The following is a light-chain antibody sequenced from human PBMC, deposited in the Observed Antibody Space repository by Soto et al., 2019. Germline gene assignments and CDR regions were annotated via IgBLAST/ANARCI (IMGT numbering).Light chain of an antibody. V-gene: IGLV2-23*02. J-gene: IGLJ1*01. CDR2: DVT. CDR3: CSYAGSNTPFV. Sequence: QSVLTRPASVAGSPGQSITISCTGTNSDVESYDFVSWYQQHPGKVPTLIIYDVTRRPSGVSNRFPGSKSGNTASLTISGLQAEDEADYYCCSYAGSNTPFVFGTGTKVTVL. CDR1: NSDVESYDF.